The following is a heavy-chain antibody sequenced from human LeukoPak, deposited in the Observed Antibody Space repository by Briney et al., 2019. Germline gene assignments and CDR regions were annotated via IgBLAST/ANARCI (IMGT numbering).Heavy chain of an antibody. Sequence: GGSLRLSCAASGFTFDDYGMSWVRQAPGKGLEWVSGINWNGDNTAYADSVKGRFTISRDNAKNSLYLQMNSLRAEDTAVYYCARDFPGLVGGGNSDAFDIWGQGTMVTVSS. D-gene: IGHD4-23*01. J-gene: IGHJ3*02. CDR1: GFTFDDYG. V-gene: IGHV3-20*04. CDR3: ARDFPGLVGGGNSDAFDI. CDR2: INWNGDNT.